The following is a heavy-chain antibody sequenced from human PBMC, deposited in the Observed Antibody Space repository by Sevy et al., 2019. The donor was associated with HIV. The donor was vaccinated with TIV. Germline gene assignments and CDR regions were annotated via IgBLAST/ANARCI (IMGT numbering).Heavy chain of an antibody. Sequence: GGSLRLSCAASGFTFSDYGMHWVRQAPGKGLEWVALTSYDGTNKYYADSVRGRFTISRDNSKNTLYLQMNSLRAEDTAVSYCARPGLNGRFRDYYYYGMAVWGQGTTVTVSS. CDR1: GFTFSDYG. V-gene: IGHV3-33*01. CDR2: TSYDGTNK. CDR3: ARPGLNGRFRDYYYYGMAV. J-gene: IGHJ6*02. D-gene: IGHD1-26*01.